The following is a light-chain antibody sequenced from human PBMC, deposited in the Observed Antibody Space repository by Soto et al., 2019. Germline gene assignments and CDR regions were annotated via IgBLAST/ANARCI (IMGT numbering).Light chain of an antibody. J-gene: IGKJ1*01. CDR1: QSISSW. Sequence: DIQMTQSPSTLSASVGDRVTITCRASQSISSWLAWYQQKPGKAPKLLIYDASSLESGVPSSFSGSGSGTEYTLTISSRQPDDFATYYCQQYNSYSPSTFGQGTKVEIK. CDR2: DAS. V-gene: IGKV1-5*01. CDR3: QQYNSYSPST.